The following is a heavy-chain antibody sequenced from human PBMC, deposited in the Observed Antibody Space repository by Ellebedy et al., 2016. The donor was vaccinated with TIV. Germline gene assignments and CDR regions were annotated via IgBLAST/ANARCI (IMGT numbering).Heavy chain of an antibody. CDR2: IHHSGST. D-gene: IGHD1-20*01. V-gene: IGHV4-59*08. Sequence: MPGGSLRLSCTVSGGSIGSSHWNWIRQAPGKGLEWIGYIHHSGSTNYNPSLNSRITISMDTSKNQFSLELSSVTAADAAVYYCARRQITERTISEYNWFDPWGQGTLVTVSS. J-gene: IGHJ5*02. CDR1: GGSIGSSH. CDR3: ARRQITERTISEYNWFDP.